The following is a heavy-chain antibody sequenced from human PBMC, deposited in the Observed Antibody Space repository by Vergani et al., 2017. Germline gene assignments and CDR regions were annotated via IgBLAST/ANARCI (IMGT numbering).Heavy chain of an antibody. CDR1: GGSISSGGYY. V-gene: IGHV4-31*03. D-gene: IGHD5-12*01. CDR3: ARGIRVATIMGRNWFDP. Sequence: QVQLQESGPGLVKPSQTLSLTCTVSGGSISSGGYYWSWIRQHPGKGLEWIGYIYYSGSTYYNPSLKSRVTISVDTSKNQFSLKLSSVTAADTAVYYCARGIRVATIMGRNWFDPWGQGTLVTVSS. J-gene: IGHJ5*02. CDR2: IYYSGST.